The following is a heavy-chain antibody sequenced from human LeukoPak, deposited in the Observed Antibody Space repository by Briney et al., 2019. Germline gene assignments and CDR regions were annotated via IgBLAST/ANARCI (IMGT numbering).Heavy chain of an antibody. CDR2: IYSGGST. V-gene: IGHV3-66*01. J-gene: IGHJ4*02. D-gene: IGHD3-22*01. CDR3: AKGTHYYDSSGPY. CDR1: GFTVSSNY. Sequence: GGSLRLSCAASGFTVSSNYMSWVRQAPGKGLEWVSVIYSGGSTYYADSVKGRFTISRDNSKNTLYLQMNSLRAEDTAVYYCAKGTHYYDSSGPYWGQGTLVTVSS.